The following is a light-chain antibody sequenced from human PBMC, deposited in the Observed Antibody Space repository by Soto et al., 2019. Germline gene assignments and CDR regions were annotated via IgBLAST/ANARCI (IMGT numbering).Light chain of an antibody. CDR3: QQSYSTPPWT. CDR2: AAS. Sequence: DIQMTQSPSSLSASVGDRVTITCRASQSIVTYLNWYLQKPGKAPKLLIYAASNLQSGVPSRFSGIGSGTDFTLTISSLQPEDFATYFCQQSYSTPPWTFGQGTKVDIK. V-gene: IGKV1-39*01. CDR1: QSIVTY. J-gene: IGKJ1*01.